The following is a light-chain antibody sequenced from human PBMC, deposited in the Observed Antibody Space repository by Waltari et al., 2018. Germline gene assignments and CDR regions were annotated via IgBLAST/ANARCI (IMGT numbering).Light chain of an antibody. CDR3: QQYGGSLTWT. V-gene: IGKV3-20*01. CDR1: QIISS. J-gene: IGKJ1*01. CDR2: GTS. Sequence: EIVLTQSPGTLSLSPGERATLSCRASQIISSQWGEATIYGTSRRATGIPDRFSGSGSGTDFTLTISRLEPEDFAVYYCQQYGGSLTWTFGQGTKVEI.